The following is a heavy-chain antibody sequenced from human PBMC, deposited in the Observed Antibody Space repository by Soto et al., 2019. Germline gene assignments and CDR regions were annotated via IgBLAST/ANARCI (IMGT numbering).Heavy chain of an antibody. CDR3: ARHEITGTNDAFDI. CDR2: IYYSGST. V-gene: IGHV4-39*01. CDR1: GGSISSSSYY. Sequence: QLQLQESGPGLVKPSETLSLTCTVSGGSISSSSYYWGWIRQPPGKGLEWIGSIYYSGSTYYNPSLKSRVTISVDTSKNQFSLKLRSVTAADTAVYYCARHEITGTNDAFDIWGQGTMVTVSS. D-gene: IGHD1-20*01. J-gene: IGHJ3*02.